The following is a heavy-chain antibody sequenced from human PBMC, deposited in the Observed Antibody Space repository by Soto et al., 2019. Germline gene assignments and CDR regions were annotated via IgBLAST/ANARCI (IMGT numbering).Heavy chain of an antibody. J-gene: IGHJ3*02. Sequence: PGGSLRLSCAASGFTFSSYGMHWVRQAPGKGLEWVAVISYDGSNKYYADSVKGRFTISRDNSKNTLYLQMNSLRAEDTAVYYCAREYGDYAFDIWGQGTMVTVSS. CDR1: GFTFSSYG. CDR2: ISYDGSNK. V-gene: IGHV3-30*03. D-gene: IGHD4-17*01. CDR3: AREYGDYAFDI.